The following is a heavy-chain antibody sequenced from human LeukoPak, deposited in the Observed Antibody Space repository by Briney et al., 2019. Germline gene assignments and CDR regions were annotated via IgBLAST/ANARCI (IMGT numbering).Heavy chain of an antibody. V-gene: IGHV3-7*01. Sequence: GGSLRLSCAASGFTITIYWMSWVRQAPGKGLEWVANIKQDGSEKYYVDSVEGRFTISRDNAKNSLSLQMNSLRGEDTAVYYCVRALGSSSADYWGQGTLVTVSS. CDR2: IKQDGSEK. CDR3: VRALGSSSADY. J-gene: IGHJ4*02. CDR1: GFTITIYW. D-gene: IGHD6-6*01.